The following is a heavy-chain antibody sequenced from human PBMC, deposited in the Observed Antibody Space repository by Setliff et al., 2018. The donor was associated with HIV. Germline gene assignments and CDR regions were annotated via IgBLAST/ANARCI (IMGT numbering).Heavy chain of an antibody. V-gene: IGHV3-23*01. Sequence: GGSLRLSCAASGFTFSSYAMSWVRQAPGKGLEWVSAISGSGGSTYYADSVKGRFTISRDNSKNTLFLQMNSLRPEDTAVYYCARDCRVGWVFTYGMDVWGQGTAVTVSS. CDR2: ISGSGGST. CDR3: ARDCRVGWVFTYGMDV. J-gene: IGHJ6*02. D-gene: IGHD6-13*01. CDR1: GFTFSSYA.